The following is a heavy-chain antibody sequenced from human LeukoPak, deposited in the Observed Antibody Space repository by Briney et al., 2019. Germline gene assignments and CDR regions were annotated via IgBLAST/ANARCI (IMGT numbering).Heavy chain of an antibody. CDR2: INSDGSST. V-gene: IGHV3-74*01. J-gene: IGHJ6*04. Sequence: PGGSLRLSCAASGFTFSSYWMHWVRQAPGKGLVWVSRINSDGSSTSYADSVEGRFTISRDNAKNTLYLQMNSLRAEDTAVYYCARDSRQWLVHYYYYGMDVWGKGTTVTVSS. D-gene: IGHD6-19*01. CDR1: GFTFSSYW. CDR3: ARDSRQWLVHYYYYGMDV.